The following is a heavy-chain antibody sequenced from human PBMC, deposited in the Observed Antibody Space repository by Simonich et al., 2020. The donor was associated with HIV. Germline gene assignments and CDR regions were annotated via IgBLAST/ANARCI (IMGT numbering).Heavy chain of an antibody. CDR1: GYTFTSYD. V-gene: IGHV1-8*02. Sequence: QVQLVQSGAEVKKPGASVKVSCKASGYTFTSYDINWVRQATGQGLEWMGWMNPKTGNTGYAKKFQGRVTMTRNTSISTAYMELSSLRSEDTAVYYCARPYSSSSGWFDPWGQGTLVTVSS. D-gene: IGHD6-6*01. CDR3: ARPYSSSSGWFDP. J-gene: IGHJ5*02. CDR2: MNPKTGNT.